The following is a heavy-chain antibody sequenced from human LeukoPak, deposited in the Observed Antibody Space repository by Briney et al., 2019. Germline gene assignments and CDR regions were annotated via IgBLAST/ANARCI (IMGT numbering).Heavy chain of an antibody. D-gene: IGHD3-22*01. CDR3: ARETRETRLANYFYESSGFSNIDY. CDR1: GFTFSSYG. V-gene: IGHV3-33*01. J-gene: IGHJ4*02. Sequence: GSLRLSCAASGFTFSSYGMHWVRQAPGKGLEWVAVIWYDGSNKYYADSVKGRFTISRDNSKNTLYLQVSSLTAADTAVYYCARETRETRLANYFYESSGFSNIDYWGQGALVTVSS. CDR2: IWYDGSNK.